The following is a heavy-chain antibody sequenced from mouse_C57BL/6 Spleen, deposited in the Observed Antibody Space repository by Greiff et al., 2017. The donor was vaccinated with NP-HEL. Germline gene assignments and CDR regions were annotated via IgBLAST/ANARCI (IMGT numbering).Heavy chain of an antibody. CDR1: GFTFSDYG. J-gene: IGHJ2*01. Sequence: EVKLVESGGGLVKPGGSLKLSCAASGFTFSDYGMHWVRQAPEKGLEWVAYISSGSSTIYYADTVKGRFTISRDNAKNTLFLQMTSLRSEDTAMYYCARNWENYFEYRGEGTTLTVSS. V-gene: IGHV5-17*01. CDR2: ISSGSSTI. CDR3: ARNWENYFEY. D-gene: IGHD4-1*01.